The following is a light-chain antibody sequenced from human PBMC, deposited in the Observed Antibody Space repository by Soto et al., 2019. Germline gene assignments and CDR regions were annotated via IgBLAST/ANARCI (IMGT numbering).Light chain of an antibody. Sequence: QALLTQPACVSGSPGQSITISCTGTISDLGGYNYVCWYQQHPGKAPKLMIYEVSNRPSGVSNRFSGSKSGNTASLTISGLQAEDEADYYCRSYTSSSTPSVFGTGTKVTVL. CDR3: RSYTSSSTPSV. J-gene: IGLJ1*01. V-gene: IGLV2-14*01. CDR2: EVS. CDR1: ISDLGGYNY.